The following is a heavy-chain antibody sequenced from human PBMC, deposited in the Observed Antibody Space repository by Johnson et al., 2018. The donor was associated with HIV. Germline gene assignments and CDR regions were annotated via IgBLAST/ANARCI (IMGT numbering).Heavy chain of an antibody. V-gene: IGHV3-NL1*01. CDR2: IYRGGST. CDR3: ARGSGWYLAFDI. CDR1: GFTFSSYG. Sequence: QVQLVDSGGRVVQPGRSLRLSCAASGFTFSSYGMHWVRQAPGKGLAWVAVIYRGGSTYYADSVQGRFTISRDHSKNTLYLQMNSLRAEDTAVYYCARGSGWYLAFDIWGQGTMVTVSS. J-gene: IGHJ3*02. D-gene: IGHD6-19*01.